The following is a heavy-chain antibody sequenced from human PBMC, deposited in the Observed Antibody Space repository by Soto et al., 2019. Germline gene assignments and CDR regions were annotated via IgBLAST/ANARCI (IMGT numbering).Heavy chain of an antibody. CDR2: TYYNGDT. V-gene: IGHV4-61*08. J-gene: IGHJ4*02. CDR1: EDSFRGAAAY. CDR3: VGGLSEWGRIDF. Sequence: LEPQSLACRVAEDSFRGAAAYWCWIQQPLGKGPEWIGYTYYNGDTKYNPALKSRVTISGDASKNQFSPKLRSVTAADTAVYYCVGGLSEWGRIDFWGQGTLVTVSS. D-gene: IGHD3-3*01.